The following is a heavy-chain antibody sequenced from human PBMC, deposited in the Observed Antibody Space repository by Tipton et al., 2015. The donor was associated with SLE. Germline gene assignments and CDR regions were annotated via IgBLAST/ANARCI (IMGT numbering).Heavy chain of an antibody. J-gene: IGHJ3*02. CDR3: ARAQNPDFWSGWDAFDI. V-gene: IGHV4-61*02. D-gene: IGHD3-3*01. CDR1: GGSISSGGYY. Sequence: TLSLTCTVSGGSISSGGYYWSWIRQPAGKGLEWIGRIYSSGSTNYNPSLKSRVTISEDTSKNQFSLKLSSVTAADTAVYYCARAQNPDFWSGWDAFDIWGQGTMVTVSS. CDR2: IYSSGST.